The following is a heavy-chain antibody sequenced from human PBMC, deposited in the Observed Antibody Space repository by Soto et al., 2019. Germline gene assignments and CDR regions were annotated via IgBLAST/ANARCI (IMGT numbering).Heavy chain of an antibody. J-gene: IGHJ4*02. Sequence: GASVKVSCKASGYTLTSYYIQWVRQAPGQGLEWMGIINPSGGSTNYAQKFQGRVTMTRDTSTSTVYMELSSLTSEDTAVYYCARDGRDGYNNLLDYWGQGTPVTVSS. CDR3: ARDGRDGYNNLLDY. CDR1: GYTLTSYY. D-gene: IGHD5-12*01. V-gene: IGHV1-46*01. CDR2: INPSGGST.